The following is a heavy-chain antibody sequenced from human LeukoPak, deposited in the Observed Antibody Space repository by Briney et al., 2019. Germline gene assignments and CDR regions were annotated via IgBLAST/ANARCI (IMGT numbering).Heavy chain of an antibody. CDR1: GFTVSSNY. J-gene: IGHJ4*02. D-gene: IGHD6-19*01. CDR3: ARNNSGWYYFDS. Sequence: PGGSLRLSCAASGFTVSSNYMSWVRQAPGMGLGWVSVISSGVNTYYADSVKGRFTISRDNSKNTLYLQMNSLRAEDTAVYYCARNNSGWYYFDSWGQGTLVTVSS. CDR2: ISSGVNT. V-gene: IGHV3-53*01.